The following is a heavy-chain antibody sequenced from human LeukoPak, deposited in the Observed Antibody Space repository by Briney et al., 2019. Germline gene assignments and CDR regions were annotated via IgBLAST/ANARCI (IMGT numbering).Heavy chain of an antibody. CDR1: GFTFDDYA. J-gene: IGHJ4*02. D-gene: IGHD5-18*01. CDR3: AKVLITGYSYGPFDY. CDR2: ISWNSGSI. Sequence: GGSLRLSCAASGFTFDDYAMHWVRQAPGKGLKWVSGISWNSGSIGYADSVKGRFTISRDNAKNSLYLQMNSLRAEDTALYYCAKVLITGYSYGPFDYWGQGTLVTVSS. V-gene: IGHV3-9*01.